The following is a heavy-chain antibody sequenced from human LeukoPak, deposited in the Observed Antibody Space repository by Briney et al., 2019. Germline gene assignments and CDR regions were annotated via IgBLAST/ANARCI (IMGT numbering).Heavy chain of an antibody. J-gene: IGHJ4*02. V-gene: IGHV4-34*01. CDR1: GGSFSGYY. CDR3: ARGPLKYYYGSGSDFDY. Sequence: SETLFLTCAVYGGSFSGYYWSWIRQPPGKGLEWIGEINHSGSTNYNPSLKSRVTISVDTSKNQFSLKLSSVTAADTAVYYCARGPLKYYYGSGSDFDYWGQGTLVTVSS. D-gene: IGHD3-10*01. CDR2: INHSGST.